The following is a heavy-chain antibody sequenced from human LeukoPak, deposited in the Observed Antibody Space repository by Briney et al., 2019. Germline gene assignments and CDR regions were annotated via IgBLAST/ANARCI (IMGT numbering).Heavy chain of an antibody. CDR2: IYPGDSDT. J-gene: IGHJ1*01. D-gene: IGHD6-19*01. V-gene: IGHV5-51*01. CDR1: GYSFTSYW. CDR3: ASSIAVAGAYFQH. Sequence: GESLKISCKGSGYSFTSYWIGWVRQMPGKGLEWMGIIYPGDSDTRYSASFQGQVTISADKSISTAYLQWSSLKASDTAMYYCASSIAVAGAYFQHWGQGTLVTVSS.